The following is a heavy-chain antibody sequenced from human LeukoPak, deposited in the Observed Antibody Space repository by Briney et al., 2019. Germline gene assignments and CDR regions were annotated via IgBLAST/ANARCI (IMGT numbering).Heavy chain of an antibody. Sequence: GGPLRLSCAASGFTFSIYAMSWVRQAPGKGLQWVSSITSRGESTWYVDSVKGRFTITRDNSENTLYLQMHSLRAEDTAVYYCARNRPNYYGSDGHYYRRDGDYWGRGTLVSVSS. CDR2: ITSRGEST. CDR1: GFTFSIYA. J-gene: IGHJ4*02. V-gene: IGHV3-23*01. D-gene: IGHD3-22*01. CDR3: ARNRPNYYGSDGHYYRRDGDY.